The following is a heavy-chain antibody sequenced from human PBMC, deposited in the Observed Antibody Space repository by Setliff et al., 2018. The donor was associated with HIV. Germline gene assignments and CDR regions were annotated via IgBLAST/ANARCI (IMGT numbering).Heavy chain of an antibody. Sequence: GGSLRLSCAASGFTFSNAWMSWVRQAPGKGLEWVGRIKSKTDGGTTDYAAPVKGRFTISRDDSKNTLYLQMNSLKTEDTAVYYCTTAPGYSYGYDAFDIWGQGTMVTV. CDR3: TTAPGYSYGYDAFDI. J-gene: IGHJ3*02. CDR1: GFTFSNAW. V-gene: IGHV3-15*01. D-gene: IGHD5-18*01. CDR2: IKSKTDGGTT.